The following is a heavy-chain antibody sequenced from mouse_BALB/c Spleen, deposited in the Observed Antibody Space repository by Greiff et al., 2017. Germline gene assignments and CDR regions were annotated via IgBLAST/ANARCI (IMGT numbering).Heavy chain of an antibody. J-gene: IGHJ3*01. Sequence: VQLQQSGAELVKPGASVKLSCTASGFNIKDTYMHWVKQRPEQGLEWIGRIDPANGNTKYDPKFQGKATITADTSSNTAYLQLSSLTSEDTAVYYCARAALYGPWFAYWGQGTLVTVSA. CDR2: IDPANGNT. V-gene: IGHV14-3*02. CDR1: GFNIKDTY. D-gene: IGHD1-1*02. CDR3: ARAALYGPWFAY.